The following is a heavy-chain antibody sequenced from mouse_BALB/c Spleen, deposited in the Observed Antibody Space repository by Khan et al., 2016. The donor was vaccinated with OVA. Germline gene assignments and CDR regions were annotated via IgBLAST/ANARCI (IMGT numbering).Heavy chain of an antibody. D-gene: IGHD2-4*01. J-gene: IGHJ3*01. V-gene: IGHV3-2*02. CDR3: ARSRCYDYDAWFAY. CDR2: ISYSGTT. CDR1: GYSITSDYA. Sequence: EVQLQESGPGLVKPSQSLSLTCTVTGYSITSDYAWNWIRQFPGNKLEWMGYISYSGTTTYNPSLKSRISITRDPSTNQFFLQLNSVTTEDTATYYGARSRCYDYDAWFAYWGQGTLVTVSA.